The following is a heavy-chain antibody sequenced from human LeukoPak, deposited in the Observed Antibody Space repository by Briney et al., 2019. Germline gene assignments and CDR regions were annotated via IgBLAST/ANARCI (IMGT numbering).Heavy chain of an antibody. CDR2: ISYDGSNK. Sequence: GGTLRLSCAASGFTFSSYGMHWVRQAPAKALEWVAVISYDGSNKYYPDSVKGRFTISRDNSTNTLYLQMNSLRAEDTAVYYCAKDYGDTATPVPDYWGQGTLVTVSS. D-gene: IGHD5-18*01. V-gene: IGHV3-30*18. CDR1: GFTFSSYG. CDR3: AKDYGDTATPVPDY. J-gene: IGHJ4*02.